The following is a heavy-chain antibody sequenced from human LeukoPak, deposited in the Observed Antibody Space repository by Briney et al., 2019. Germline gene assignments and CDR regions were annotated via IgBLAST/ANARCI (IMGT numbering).Heavy chain of an antibody. Sequence: GESLKISCKGSGYSFTSYWIGWVRQMPGKGLEWMGIIYPGDSDTRYSPPFQGQVTISADKSISTAYLQWSSLKASDTAMYYCAASYYYDSRGSYYFDYWGQGTLVTVSS. D-gene: IGHD3-22*01. CDR1: GYSFTSYW. J-gene: IGHJ4*02. CDR2: IYPGDSDT. V-gene: IGHV5-51*01. CDR3: AASYYYDSRGSYYFDY.